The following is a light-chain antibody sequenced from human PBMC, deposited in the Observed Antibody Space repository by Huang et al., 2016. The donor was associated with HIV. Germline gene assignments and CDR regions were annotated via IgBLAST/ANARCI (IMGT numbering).Light chain of an antibody. CDR1: QTITSSY. V-gene: IGKV3-20*01. CDR3: QQYGESSPVT. J-gene: IGKJ4*01. Sequence: EIVLTQSPGTLSLSPGERATLSCRASQTITSSYLAGYQRTPGQAPRLLIYGASSRATGIPDRCSGSGSGTDFTLTITRVEPEDFAVYYCQQYGESSPVTFGGGTKVEIK. CDR2: GAS.